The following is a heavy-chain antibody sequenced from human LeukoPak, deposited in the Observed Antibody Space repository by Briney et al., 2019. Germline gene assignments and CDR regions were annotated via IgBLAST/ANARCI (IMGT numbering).Heavy chain of an antibody. V-gene: IGHV3-21*01. CDR1: GFTFSSYS. J-gene: IGHJ4*02. CDR3: ATAGNAEYCSSTSCKGPFDY. CDR2: ISSSSSYI. Sequence: GGSLRLSCAASGFTFSSYSMNWVRQATGKGLEWVSSISSSSSYIYYADSVKGRFTISRDNAKNSLYLQMNSLRAEDTAVYYCATAGNAEYCSSTSCKGPFDYWGQGTLVTVSS. D-gene: IGHD2-2*01.